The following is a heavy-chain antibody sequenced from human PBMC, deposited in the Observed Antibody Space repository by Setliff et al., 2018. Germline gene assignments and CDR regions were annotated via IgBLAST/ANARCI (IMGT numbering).Heavy chain of an antibody. CDR2: ISGYIGDT. D-gene: IGHD2-21*01. V-gene: IGHV1-18*01. CDR1: GYSFRKYG. Sequence: GASVKVSCKASGYSFRKYGITWVRQAPGQGLEWMGWISGYIGDTNYAQSFQSRVTMTTDTFTNTAYMELRSLRSDDTAVYYCARDRGLEADVVSLINMGDFWGQGTLVTVSS. CDR3: ARDRGLEADVVSLINMGDF. J-gene: IGHJ4*02.